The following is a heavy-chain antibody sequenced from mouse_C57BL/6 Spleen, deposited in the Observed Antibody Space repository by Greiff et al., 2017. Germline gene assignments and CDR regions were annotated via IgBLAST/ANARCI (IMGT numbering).Heavy chain of an antibody. V-gene: IGHV1-53*01. Sequence: QVQLQQPGTELVKPGASVKLSCKASGYTFTSFWMHWVKQRPGQGLEWIGNINPSNGGTNYNEKFKSKATLTVDKSSSTAYMQLSSLTSEDSAVYYCAREGRIYDGYYGAMDYWGQGTSVTVSS. J-gene: IGHJ4*01. CDR1: GYTFTSFW. CDR2: INPSNGGT. CDR3: AREGRIYDGYYGAMDY. D-gene: IGHD2-3*01.